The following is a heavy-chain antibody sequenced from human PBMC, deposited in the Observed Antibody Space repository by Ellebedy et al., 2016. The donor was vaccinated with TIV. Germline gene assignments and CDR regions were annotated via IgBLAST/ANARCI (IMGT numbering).Heavy chain of an antibody. D-gene: IGHD2-15*01. J-gene: IGHJ4*02. CDR3: ARDLGGYCTGGSCYSPGY. V-gene: IGHV3-21*01. CDR2: ISSSSSYI. Sequence: GGSLRLSXAASGFTFSSYSMNWVRQAPGKGLEWVSSISSSSSYIYYADSVKGRFTISRDNSKNTLFLQMNGLRAEDTAVYYCARDLGGYCTGGSCYSPGYWGQGTLVTVSS. CDR1: GFTFSSYS.